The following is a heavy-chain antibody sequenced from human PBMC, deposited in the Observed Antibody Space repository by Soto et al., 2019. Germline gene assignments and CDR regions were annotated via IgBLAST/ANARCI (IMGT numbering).Heavy chain of an antibody. D-gene: IGHD6-19*01. V-gene: IGHV3-7*01. J-gene: IGHJ1*01. Sequence: VGSLRLSCAASGFTFSSYWRTWVRQAPGKGLEWVANIKQDGNEKYYVDSVKGRFTISRDNAKNSLHLQMNSLRVEDTAVYYCARYREGSGWYSEYFQHWGQGTLVTVSS. CDR1: GFTFSSYW. CDR2: IKQDGNEK. CDR3: ARYREGSGWYSEYFQH.